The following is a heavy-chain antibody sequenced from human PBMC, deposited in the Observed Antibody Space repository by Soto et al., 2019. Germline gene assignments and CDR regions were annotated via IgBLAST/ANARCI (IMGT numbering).Heavy chain of an antibody. Sequence: QITLKESGPTLVTPTQTLTLTCTFSGFSLTTTRVGVGWIRQPPGEALEWLALIYWDDDRRYSPPLRNRLTVTKDTSKNQVVLRMTNIDPVDTATYYCAHIMITYGGISEVDAFDVWGQGTMVTVSS. CDR2: IYWDDDR. J-gene: IGHJ3*01. D-gene: IGHD3-16*01. CDR1: GFSLTTTRVG. V-gene: IGHV2-5*02. CDR3: AHIMITYGGISEVDAFDV.